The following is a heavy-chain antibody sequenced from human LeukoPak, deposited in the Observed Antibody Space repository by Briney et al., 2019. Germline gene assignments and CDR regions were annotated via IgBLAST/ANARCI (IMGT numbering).Heavy chain of an antibody. Sequence: GGSLRLSCAASGFIVSSNYMSWVRQAPGKGLEWVSDLYSGGNTYYADSVEGRFTISRDNAKNSLYLQMNSLRAEDTAVYYCAELGITMIGGVWGKGTTVTISS. D-gene: IGHD3-10*02. CDR2: LYSGGNT. CDR3: AELGITMIGGV. V-gene: IGHV3-66*01. J-gene: IGHJ6*04. CDR1: GFIVSSNY.